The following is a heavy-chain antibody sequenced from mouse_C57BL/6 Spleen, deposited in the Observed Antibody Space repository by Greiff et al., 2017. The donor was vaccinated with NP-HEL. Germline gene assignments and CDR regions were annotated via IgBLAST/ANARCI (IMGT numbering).Heavy chain of an antibody. J-gene: IGHJ2*01. Sequence: VQLQQSGPVLVKPGASVKMSCKASGYTFTDYYMNWVKQSHGKSLEWIGVINPYNGGTSYNQKFKGKATLTVDKSSSTAYMELNSLTSEDSAVYYCARAGITTVVAREGYFDDWGQGTTLTVAS. CDR3: ARAGITTVVAREGYFDD. CDR1: GYTFTDYY. D-gene: IGHD1-1*01. CDR2: INPYNGGT. V-gene: IGHV1-19*01.